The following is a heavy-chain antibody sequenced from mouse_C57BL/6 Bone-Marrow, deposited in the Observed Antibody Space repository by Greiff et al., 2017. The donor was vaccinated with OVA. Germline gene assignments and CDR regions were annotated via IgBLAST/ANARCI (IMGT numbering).Heavy chain of an antibody. V-gene: IGHV1-81*01. CDR1: GYTFTSYG. Sequence: VQLQQSGAELARPGASVKLSCKASGYTFTSYGISWVKQRTGQGLEWIGEIYPRSGNTYYNETFKGKATLTADKSSSTAYMELRSLTSEDSAVYFCARRRPWFAYWGQGTLVTVSA. J-gene: IGHJ3*01. D-gene: IGHD1-2*01. CDR3: ARRRPWFAY. CDR2: IYPRSGNT.